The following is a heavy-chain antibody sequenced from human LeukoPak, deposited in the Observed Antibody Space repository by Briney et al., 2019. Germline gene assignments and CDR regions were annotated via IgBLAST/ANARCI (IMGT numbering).Heavy chain of an antibody. CDR2: IYTAGST. Sequence: TGGSLRLSCAASGFTVSSNYMSWVRQAPGKGLEWVSIIYTAGSTYYADSVKGRFTISRDNSKNTLYLQMNSLRAEDTAVYYCARSPDFWSGYYPFDYWGQGTLVTVSS. V-gene: IGHV3-53*01. D-gene: IGHD3-3*01. CDR3: ARSPDFWSGYYPFDY. CDR1: GFTVSSNY. J-gene: IGHJ4*02.